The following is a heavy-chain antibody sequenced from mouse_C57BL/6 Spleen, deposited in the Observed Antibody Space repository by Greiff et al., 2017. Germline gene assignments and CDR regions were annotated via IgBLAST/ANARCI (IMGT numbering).Heavy chain of an antibody. V-gene: IGHV2-6-1*01. CDR3: ARHEGAYGNYDYAMDY. Sequence: VKLMESGPGLVAPSQSLSITCTVSGFSFTSYGVHWVRQPPGKGLEWLVVIWSDGSTTYNSALKSRLSISKDNSKSQVFLKMNSLQTDDTAMYYCARHEGAYGNYDYAMDYWGQGTSVTVSS. D-gene: IGHD2-1*01. CDR2: IWSDGST. CDR1: GFSFTSYG. J-gene: IGHJ4*01.